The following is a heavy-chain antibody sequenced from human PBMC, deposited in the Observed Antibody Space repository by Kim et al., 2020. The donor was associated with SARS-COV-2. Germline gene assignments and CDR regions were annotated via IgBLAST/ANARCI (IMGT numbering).Heavy chain of an antibody. Sequence: ASVKVSCKVSGYTLTELSMHWVRQAPGKGLEWMGGFDPEDGETIYAQKFQGRVTMTEDTSTDTAYMELSSLRSEDTAVYYCATGGGWNDVKDYYYGMDVWGQGTTVTVSS. V-gene: IGHV1-24*01. CDR3: ATGGGWNDVKDYYYGMDV. CDR2: FDPEDGET. CDR1: GYTLTELS. J-gene: IGHJ6*02. D-gene: IGHD1-1*01.